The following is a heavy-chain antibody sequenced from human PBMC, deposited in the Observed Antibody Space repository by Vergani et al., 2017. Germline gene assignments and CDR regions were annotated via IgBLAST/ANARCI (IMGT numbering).Heavy chain of an antibody. D-gene: IGHD2-2*01. CDR3: ARDRGCATISCYFSGAFDY. CDR2: VGFDGSDT. V-gene: IGHV3-74*01. J-gene: IGHJ4*02. Sequence: EVQLVESGGGLVQPGGSLRLSCAASGFPLSNAWIHWVRHGPGKGLEWVSRVGFDGSDTVYADSVKGRFTISKDSAMNTVHLQMTNVRAEDTAVYYCARDRGCATISCYFSGAFDYWGRGTLVSVSS. CDR1: GFPLSNAW.